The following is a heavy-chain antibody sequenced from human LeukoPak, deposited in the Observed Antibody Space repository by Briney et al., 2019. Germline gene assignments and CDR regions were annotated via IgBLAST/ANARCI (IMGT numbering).Heavy chain of an antibody. CDR2: INHSGRT. J-gene: IGHJ4*02. CDR1: GGSFSGYY. V-gene: IGHV4-34*01. Sequence: PSETLSLTCAVYGGSFSGYYWSWIRQPPGKGLEWIGEINHSGRTNYHPPLKCRVTISVDTSKNQFSLKLSPVTAADTAVYYCARGPGGYCSGGSCYGLEKSNDYWGQGTLVTVSS. CDR3: ARGPGGYCSGGSCYGLEKSNDY. D-gene: IGHD2-15*01.